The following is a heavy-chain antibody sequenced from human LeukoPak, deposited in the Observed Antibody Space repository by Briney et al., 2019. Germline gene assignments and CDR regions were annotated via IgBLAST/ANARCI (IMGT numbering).Heavy chain of an antibody. D-gene: IGHD2-2*01. CDR1: GYTFTGYY. Sequence: ASVKVSCKASGYTFTGYYMHWVRQAPGQGLEWMGWIKPNSGGTNYAQKFQGWVTMTRDTSISTAYMELSRLRSDDTAVYYCARGDIVVVPAAQGFDPWGQGTLVTVSS. CDR3: ARGDIVVVPAAQGFDP. V-gene: IGHV1-2*04. J-gene: IGHJ5*02. CDR2: IKPNSGGT.